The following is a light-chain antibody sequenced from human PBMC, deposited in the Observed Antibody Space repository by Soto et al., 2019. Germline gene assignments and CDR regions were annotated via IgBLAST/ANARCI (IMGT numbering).Light chain of an antibody. J-gene: IGKJ4*01. CDR2: AAS. CDR1: QDIGDY. Sequence: DIQMTQSPSSLSASVGNRVTITCRASQDIGDYLAWYQQKPPGKVPKLLIYAASTLHSGVPSRFSGSGSGTDFTLNITSLQPEDVGTYYCQKYNSGPLTFGGGTKVDIK. CDR3: QKYNSGPLT. V-gene: IGKV1-27*01.